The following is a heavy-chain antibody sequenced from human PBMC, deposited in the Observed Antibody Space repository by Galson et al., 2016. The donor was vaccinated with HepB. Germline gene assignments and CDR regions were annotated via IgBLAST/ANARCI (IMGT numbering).Heavy chain of an antibody. J-gene: IGHJ4*02. CDR3: ARRGGYSFGYFDW. D-gene: IGHD5-18*01. Sequence: SVKVSCKASGYTFSTYGMSWVRQAPGQGLEWMGWIGPSNGDTNYGQKFRGRVTLTTDASTSTVYMELRSLRSDDTAVYYCARRGGYSFGYFDWWGQGTLVTVSS. V-gene: IGHV1-18*04. CDR1: GYTFSTYG. CDR2: IGPSNGDT.